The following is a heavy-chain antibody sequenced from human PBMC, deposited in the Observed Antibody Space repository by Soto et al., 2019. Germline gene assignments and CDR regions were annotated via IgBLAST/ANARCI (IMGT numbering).Heavy chain of an antibody. Sequence: EASVKVSCKVSGYTLTELSMHWVRQAPGKGLEWMGGFDPEDGETIYAQKFQGRVTMTEDTSTDTAYMELSSLRSEDTAVYYCATARVLRYFDWSHPGFDYWGQGTLVTVSS. CDR2: FDPEDGET. J-gene: IGHJ4*02. CDR1: GYTLTELS. V-gene: IGHV1-24*01. CDR3: ATARVLRYFDWSHPGFDY. D-gene: IGHD3-9*01.